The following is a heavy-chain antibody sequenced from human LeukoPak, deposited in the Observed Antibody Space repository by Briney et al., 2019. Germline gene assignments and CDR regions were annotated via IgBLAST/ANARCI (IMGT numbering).Heavy chain of an antibody. D-gene: IGHD3-16*01. CDR2: ISSSSSTV. CDR1: GFTFSSYA. J-gene: IGHJ4*02. CDR3: ARGPQYAHNYFDY. Sequence: GGSLRLSCAASGFTFSSYAMNWVRQAPGKGLEWVAYISSSSSTVYYADSVKGRLTISRDNAEKSLYVQMNSLRDEDTAVYYCARGPQYAHNYFDYWGQGTLVTVSS. V-gene: IGHV3-48*02.